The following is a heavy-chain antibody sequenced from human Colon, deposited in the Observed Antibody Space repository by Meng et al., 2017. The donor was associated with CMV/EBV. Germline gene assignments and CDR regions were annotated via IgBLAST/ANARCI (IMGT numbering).Heavy chain of an antibody. D-gene: IGHD4-11*01. V-gene: IGHV3-48*03. CDR1: GFTFSSYD. CDR3: ARATATVPGMNWFDP. Sequence: GGSLRLSCAASGFTFSSYDMNWVRQAPGKGLEWVSYISSKSDSIFQADSVKGRFTISRDNVKNSLYLQMNSLREEDTAIYYCARATATVPGMNWFDPGAREPWSPSPQ. J-gene: IGHJ5*02. CDR2: ISSKSDSI.